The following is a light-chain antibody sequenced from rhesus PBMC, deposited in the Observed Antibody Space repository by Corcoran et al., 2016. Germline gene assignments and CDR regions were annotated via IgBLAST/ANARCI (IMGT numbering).Light chain of an antibody. Sequence: DIQMTQSPSSLSASVGDRVTITCRARENVHNYLNWYQQKPGKAPKLLIYKASTLQSGVPSRFSGSGSGTDYTFTISSLQPEDVATYYCQHCYGTPFTFGPGTKLDIK. CDR1: ENVHNY. CDR2: KAS. J-gene: IGKJ3*01. V-gene: IGKV1-74*01. CDR3: QHCYGTPFT.